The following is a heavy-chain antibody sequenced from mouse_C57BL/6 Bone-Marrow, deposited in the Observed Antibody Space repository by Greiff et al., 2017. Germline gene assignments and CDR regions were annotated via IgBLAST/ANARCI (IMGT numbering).Heavy chain of an antibody. V-gene: IGHV5-17*01. J-gene: IGHJ4*01. CDR3: AIRRVYGMDY. CDR2: ISSGSSTI. CDR1: GFTFSDYG. Sequence: EVKLVESGGGLVKPGGSLKLSCAASGFTFSDYGMHWVRQAPEKGLEWVAYISSGSSTIYYADTVKGRFTISRDNAKNTLFLQMTSLRSEDTAMYYCAIRRVYGMDYWGQGTSVTVSS.